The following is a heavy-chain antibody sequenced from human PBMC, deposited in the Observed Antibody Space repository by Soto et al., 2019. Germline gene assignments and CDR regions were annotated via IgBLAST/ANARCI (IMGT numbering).Heavy chain of an antibody. Sequence: GGSLRLSCTASGFTFGDYAMSWFRQAPGKGLEWVGFIRSKAYGGTTEYAASVKGRFTISRDDSKSIAYLQMNSLKTEDTAVYYCTRARYSGYPYYYYYMDVWGKGTTVTVSS. D-gene: IGHD5-12*01. CDR3: TRARYSGYPYYYYYMDV. V-gene: IGHV3-49*03. CDR2: IRSKAYGGTT. J-gene: IGHJ6*03. CDR1: GFTFGDYA.